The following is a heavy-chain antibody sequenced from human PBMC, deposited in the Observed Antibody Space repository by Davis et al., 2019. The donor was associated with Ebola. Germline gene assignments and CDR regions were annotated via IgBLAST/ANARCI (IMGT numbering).Heavy chain of an antibody. CDR2: ISSSGSTI. J-gene: IGHJ4*02. V-gene: IGHV3-11*01. Sequence: GESLKISCAASGFTFSDYYMSWIRQAPGKGLEWVSYISSSGSTIYYADSVKGRFTISRDNAKNSLYLQMNSLRAEDTAVYYCARAGDYGDYVFDYWGQGTLVTVSS. CDR3: ARAGDYGDYVFDY. CDR1: GFTFSDYY. D-gene: IGHD4-17*01.